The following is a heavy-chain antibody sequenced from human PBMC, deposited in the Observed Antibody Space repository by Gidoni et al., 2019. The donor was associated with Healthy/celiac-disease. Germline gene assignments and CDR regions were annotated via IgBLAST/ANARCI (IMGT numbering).Heavy chain of an antibody. CDR2: INPNSGGT. D-gene: IGHD3-10*01. CDR1: GYTFTVYY. V-gene: IGHV1-2*02. CDR3: AKPHYYGSGSPIDYFDY. Sequence: HVQLVQSGAEVKKPGASVKVSCKASGYTFTVYYMHWVRQAPVQGLEWMGWINPNSGGTNYAQKFQGRVTMNRDTSISTAYMELSRLRSDDTAVYYCAKPHYYGSGSPIDYFDYWGQGTLVTVSS. J-gene: IGHJ4*02.